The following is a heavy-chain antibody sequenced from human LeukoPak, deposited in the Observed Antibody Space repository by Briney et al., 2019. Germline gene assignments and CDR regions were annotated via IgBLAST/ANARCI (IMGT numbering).Heavy chain of an antibody. CDR1: GDSFNTYY. Sequence: PSETLSLTCTVSGDSFNTYYWSWIRQPAGKGLEWIGRIYTSGSTNYNPSLKSRVTMSVDTSKNQFSLKLYSVTAADTAVYYCARVSRDSGYDFDYWGQGTLVTVSS. CDR3: ARVSRDSGYDFDY. V-gene: IGHV4-4*07. D-gene: IGHD5-12*01. J-gene: IGHJ4*02. CDR2: IYTSGST.